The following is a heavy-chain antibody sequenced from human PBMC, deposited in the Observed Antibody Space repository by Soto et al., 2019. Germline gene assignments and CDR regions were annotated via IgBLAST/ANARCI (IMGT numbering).Heavy chain of an antibody. D-gene: IGHD3-10*01. J-gene: IGHJ4*02. V-gene: IGHV3-48*03. CDR3: TRAAWFPYFSVY. Sequence: GGSLRLSCAASGFTFSRFELHWVRQAPGKGLEWISYISSSGSTAYYAASVEGRFTISRDNANNSVYLQMDSLRAEDTALYYCTRAAWFPYFSVYWGQGALVTVSS. CDR2: ISSSGSTA. CDR1: GFTFSRFE.